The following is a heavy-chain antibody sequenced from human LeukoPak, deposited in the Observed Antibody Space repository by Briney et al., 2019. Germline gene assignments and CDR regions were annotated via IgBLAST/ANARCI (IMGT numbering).Heavy chain of an antibody. Sequence: PSETPSLTCTVSGGSISSGGYYWSWIRQHPGKGLEWRGYIYYSGSTYYNPSLKSRVTISVDTSKNQFSLKLSSVTAADTAVYYCAREGVAVAGKGFDYYYGMDVWGQGTTVTVSS. V-gene: IGHV4-31*03. CDR2: IYYSGST. J-gene: IGHJ6*02. D-gene: IGHD6-19*01. CDR3: AREGVAVAGKGFDYYYGMDV. CDR1: GGSISSGGYY.